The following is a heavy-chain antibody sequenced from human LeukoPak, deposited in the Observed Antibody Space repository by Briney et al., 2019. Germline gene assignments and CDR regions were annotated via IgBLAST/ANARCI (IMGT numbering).Heavy chain of an antibody. D-gene: IGHD2-2*01. V-gene: IGHV3-23*01. CDR3: AKESGIVVVPAALSGAFDI. J-gene: IGHJ3*02. Sequence: TGGSLRLSCAASGFTFSSYAMSWVRQAPGKGLEWVSAISGSGGSKYYADSVKRQFTISRDKSKHTLYLQMNSLRAEDTAVYYCAKESGIVVVPAALSGAFDIWGQGTMVTVSS. CDR1: GFTFSSYA. CDR2: ISGSGGSK.